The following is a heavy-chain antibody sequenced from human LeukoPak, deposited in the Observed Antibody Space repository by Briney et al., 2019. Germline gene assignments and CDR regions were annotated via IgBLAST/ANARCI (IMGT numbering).Heavy chain of an antibody. CDR2: IYHSRST. J-gene: IGHJ4*02. CDR1: GYSISSGYY. CDR3: ARVTGTTYGVDY. Sequence: SETLSLTCAVSGYSISSGYYWGWIRQPPGKGLEWIGSIYHSRSTYYNPSLKSRVTISVDTSKNQFSLKLSSVTAAGTAVYYCARVTGTTYGVDYWGQGALVTVSS. D-gene: IGHD1-20*01. V-gene: IGHV4-38-2*01.